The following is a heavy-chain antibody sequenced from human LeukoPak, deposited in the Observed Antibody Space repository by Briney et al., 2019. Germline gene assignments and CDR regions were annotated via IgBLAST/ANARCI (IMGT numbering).Heavy chain of an antibody. J-gene: IGHJ5*02. CDR2: ISYDGSNK. Sequence: GGSLRLSCAASGFTFSSYGMHWVRQAPGKGLEWVAVISYDGSNKYYADSVKGRFTISRDNSKNTLYLQMNSLRAEDTAVYYCARISRGLRGWFDPWGQGTLVTVSS. D-gene: IGHD3-3*01. CDR1: GFTFSSYG. CDR3: ARISRGLRGWFDP. V-gene: IGHV3-30*03.